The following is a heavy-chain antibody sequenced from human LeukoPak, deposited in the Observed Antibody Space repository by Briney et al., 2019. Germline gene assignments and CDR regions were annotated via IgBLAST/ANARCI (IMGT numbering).Heavy chain of an antibody. CDR1: GFVFRTYD. CDR3: ATDLLRGY. D-gene: IGHD3-10*01. V-gene: IGHV3-48*02. Sequence: PGGSLRLSCAASGFVFRTYDMNWVRQAPRKGLEWVSYISSSSGTIYYADSVKGRFTISRDNAKNSLYLQMNSLRDDDTAVYYCATDLLRGYWDQGTLVTVSS. CDR2: ISSSSGTI. J-gene: IGHJ4*02.